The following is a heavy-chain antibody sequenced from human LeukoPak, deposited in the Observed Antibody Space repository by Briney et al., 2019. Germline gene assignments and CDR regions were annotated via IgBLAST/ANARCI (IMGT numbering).Heavy chain of an antibody. J-gene: IGHJ4*02. Sequence: GGSLRLSCAASGFTFSSCTMNWVRQAPGKGLEWVSSISSSSSYIYYADSVKGRFTISRDNAKNSLYLQMNSLRGEDTAVYYCARVYHSSSSVDWGQGTLVTVSS. V-gene: IGHV3-21*01. CDR1: GFTFSSCT. D-gene: IGHD6-6*01. CDR2: ISSSSSYI. CDR3: ARVYHSSSSVD.